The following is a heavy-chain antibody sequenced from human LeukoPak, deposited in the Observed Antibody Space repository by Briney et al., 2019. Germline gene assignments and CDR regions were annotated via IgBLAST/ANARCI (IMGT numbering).Heavy chain of an antibody. Sequence: SETLSLTCTVSGGSISSGDYYWSWIRQPPGKGLEWIGYIYYSGSTYYNPSLKSRVTISVDTSKNQFSLKLSSVTAADTAVYYCAREEAGTRISRTRYNWFDPWGQGTLVTVSP. D-gene: IGHD1-7*01. CDR1: GGSISSGDYY. V-gene: IGHV4-30-4*01. J-gene: IGHJ5*02. CDR3: AREEAGTRISRTRYNWFDP. CDR2: IYYSGST.